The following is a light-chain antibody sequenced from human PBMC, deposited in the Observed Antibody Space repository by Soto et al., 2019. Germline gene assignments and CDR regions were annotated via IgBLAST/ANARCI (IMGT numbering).Light chain of an antibody. CDR3: QQFNSYPPRVT. CDR1: QGISSA. Sequence: AIQLTQSPSSLSASVGDRVTITCRASQGISSALAWYQQKPGKAPKLLIYDASSLESGVPSRFSGSGSGTDFTLTIGSLQPEDFATYYCQQFNSYPPRVTFGQGTRLEIK. J-gene: IGKJ5*01. V-gene: IGKV1-13*02. CDR2: DAS.